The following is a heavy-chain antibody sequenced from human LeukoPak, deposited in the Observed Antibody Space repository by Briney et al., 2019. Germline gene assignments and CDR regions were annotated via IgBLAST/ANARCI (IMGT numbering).Heavy chain of an antibody. J-gene: IGHJ4*02. CDR2: IKSKTDGGTT. V-gene: IGHV3-15*01. CDR3: TTLPQMATIYVDY. Sequence: GGSLRLSCAASGFTFSNAWMSWVRQAPGKGLEWVGRIKSKTDGGTTDYAAPVKGRFTISRDDSKNTLYLQMNSLKTEDTAVYYCTTLPQMATIYVDYWGQGTLVTVSS. CDR1: GFTFSNAW. D-gene: IGHD5-24*01.